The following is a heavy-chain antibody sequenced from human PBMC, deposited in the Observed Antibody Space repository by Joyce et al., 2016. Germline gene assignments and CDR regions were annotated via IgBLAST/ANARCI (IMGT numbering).Heavy chain of an antibody. CDR1: GFTFNVYR. D-gene: IGHD2-21*02. CDR2: ISSSGNYI. CDR3: AREVTRGDYFDY. Sequence: EVKLVESGGGLVKPGGSLRLSCAASGFTFNVYRMNWVRQAPGKVLEWMSSISSSGNYIYYSDSVKGRFTISRDNAKNSLYLQINSLRVEETAVYYCAREVTRGDYFDYWGQGTLVTVSS. V-gene: IGHV3-21*01. J-gene: IGHJ4*02.